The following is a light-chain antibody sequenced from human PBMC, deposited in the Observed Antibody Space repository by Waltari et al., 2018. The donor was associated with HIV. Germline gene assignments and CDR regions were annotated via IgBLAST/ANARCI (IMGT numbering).Light chain of an antibody. V-gene: IGLV1-44*01. Sequence: QSVLTQPPSTSGTPGQRVTISRSGPDSNIATTSVNWYQHLPGTAPKVLIYRNDQRPSGVPDRLSASKSGTSASLAISGLRSEDEADYYCAAWDDSLPGYVFGSGTKVTVL. CDR2: RND. J-gene: IGLJ1*01. CDR1: DSNIATTS. CDR3: AAWDDSLPGYV.